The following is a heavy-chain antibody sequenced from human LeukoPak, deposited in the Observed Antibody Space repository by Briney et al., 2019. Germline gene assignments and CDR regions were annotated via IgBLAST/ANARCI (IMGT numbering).Heavy chain of an antibody. Sequence: PGGSLRLSCAASGFIFSNYAMSWLRQAPGKALEWVSSISAGGGDTDYADSVKGRFTISRDNSKNTLHLQMNSLRAEDTAVYYCAKGNQRAYDAFDIWGQGTMVTVSS. CDR1: GFIFSNYA. CDR3: AKGNQRAYDAFDI. CDR2: ISAGGGDT. J-gene: IGHJ3*02. V-gene: IGHV3-23*01. D-gene: IGHD1-14*01.